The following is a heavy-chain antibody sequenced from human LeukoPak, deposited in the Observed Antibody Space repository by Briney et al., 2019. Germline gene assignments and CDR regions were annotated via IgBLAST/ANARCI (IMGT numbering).Heavy chain of an antibody. J-gene: IGHJ4*02. CDR1: GGSISSSSYY. V-gene: IGHV4-61*02. Sequence: SETLSLTCTVSGGSISSSSYYWGWIRQPAGKGLEWIGRIYTSGSTNYNPSLKSRVTMSVDTSKNQFSLKLSSVTAADTAVHYCARGARALPFDYWGQGTLVTVSS. D-gene: IGHD4/OR15-4a*01. CDR2: IYTSGST. CDR3: ARGARALPFDY.